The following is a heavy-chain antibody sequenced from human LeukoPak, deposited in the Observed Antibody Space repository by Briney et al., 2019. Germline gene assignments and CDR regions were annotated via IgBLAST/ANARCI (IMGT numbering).Heavy chain of an antibody. D-gene: IGHD3-10*01. J-gene: IGHJ4*02. CDR3: ARGQNYYGSGSYGDY. V-gene: IGHV1-8*01. Sequence: ASVKVSCKASGYTFTSYDINWVRQATGQGLEWMGWMNPNTGNTGYAQKFQGRVTMTRDTSISTAYMELSSLRSDDTAVYYCARGQNYYGSGSYGDYWGQGTLVTVSS. CDR1: GYTFTSYD. CDR2: MNPNTGNT.